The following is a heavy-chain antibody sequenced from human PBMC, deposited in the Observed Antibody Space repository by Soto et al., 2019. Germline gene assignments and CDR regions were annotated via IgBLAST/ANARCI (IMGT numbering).Heavy chain of an antibody. J-gene: IGHJ6*02. CDR3: TTLSITIFGVVLMDV. CDR1: GFTVSSNY. V-gene: IGHV3-53*01. CDR2: IYSGGTT. Sequence: GGSLRLSCAASGFTVSSNYMSWVRQAPGKGLEWVSVIYSGGTTDYAAPVKDRFTISRDDSKNTLYLQMNSLKTEDTAVYYCTTLSITIFGVVLMDVWGQGTTDTVSS. D-gene: IGHD3-3*01.